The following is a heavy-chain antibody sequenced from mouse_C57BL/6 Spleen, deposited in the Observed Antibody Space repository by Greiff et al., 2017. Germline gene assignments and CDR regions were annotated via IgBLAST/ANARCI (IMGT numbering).Heavy chain of an antibody. J-gene: IGHJ2*01. CDR2: ISNGGGST. V-gene: IGHV5-12*01. D-gene: IGHD1-1*01. CDR1: GFTFSDYY. CDR3: ARQEGITSGYFDY. Sequence: EVKVVESGGGLVQPGGSLKLSCAASGFTFSDYYMYWVRQTPEKRLEWVAYISNGGGSTYYPDTVKGRFTISRDNAKNTLYLQMSRLKSEDTAMYYCARQEGITSGYFDYWGQGTTLTVSS.